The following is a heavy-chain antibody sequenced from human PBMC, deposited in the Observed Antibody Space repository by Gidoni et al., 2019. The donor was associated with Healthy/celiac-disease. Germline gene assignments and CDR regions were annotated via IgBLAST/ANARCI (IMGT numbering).Heavy chain of an antibody. CDR3: ARGYYYDSSGYSDWFDP. Sequence: QVQLVQSGAEVKKPGASVTVSCKASGYTFTSYDINWVRQATGQGLEWMGWMNPNSGNTGYAQKFQGRVTMTRNTSISTAYMELSSLRSEDTAVYYCARGYYYDSSGYSDWFDPWGQGTLVTVSS. CDR1: GYTFTSYD. V-gene: IGHV1-8*01. CDR2: MNPNSGNT. D-gene: IGHD3-22*01. J-gene: IGHJ5*02.